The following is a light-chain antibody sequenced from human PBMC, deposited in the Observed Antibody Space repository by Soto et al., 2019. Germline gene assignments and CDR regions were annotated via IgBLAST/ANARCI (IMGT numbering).Light chain of an antibody. V-gene: IGLV1-40*01. CDR1: SSNIGADYG. Sequence: QSVLTQPPSVSGAPGQRVTISCTGSSSNIGADYGVHWYQQLPGTAPKLLIYGNTNRPSGVPDRFSVSKSGTSASLAITGLQTDEEAAYYCQSYDNSLSGYVCGTGTKLTVL. CDR3: QSYDNSLSGYV. J-gene: IGLJ1*01. CDR2: GNT.